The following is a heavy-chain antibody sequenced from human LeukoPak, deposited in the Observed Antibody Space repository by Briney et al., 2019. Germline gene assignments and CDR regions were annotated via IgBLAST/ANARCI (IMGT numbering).Heavy chain of an antibody. CDR1: GFTFSSYA. CDR2: ISYDGSNK. Sequence: PGGSLRLSCAASGFTFSSYAMHWVRQAPGKGLEWVAVISYDGSNKYYADSVKGRFTISRDNSKNTLYLQMNSLRAEDTAVYYCTRDLRMDYHYVDYYYYGMDVWGQGTTVTVSS. CDR3: TRDLRMDYHYVDYYYYGMDV. D-gene: IGHD3-16*01. V-gene: IGHV3-30-3*01. J-gene: IGHJ6*02.